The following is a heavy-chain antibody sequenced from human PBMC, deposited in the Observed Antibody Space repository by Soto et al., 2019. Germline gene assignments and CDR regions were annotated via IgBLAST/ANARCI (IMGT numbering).Heavy chain of an antibody. CDR3: GSEVVVASDSLGLDV. D-gene: IGHD2-15*01. J-gene: IGHJ6*02. CDR2: IWHDGNNK. Sequence: PGGSLRLSCAASGFTFSNYGMHWVRQAPGKGLEWVAIIWHDGNNKYYADAVRGRFIISRNNSKNRLYLQMNSLRAEDTAVYYCGSEVVVASDSLGLDVWGQGTPVTVSS. CDR1: GFTFSNYG. V-gene: IGHV3-33*01.